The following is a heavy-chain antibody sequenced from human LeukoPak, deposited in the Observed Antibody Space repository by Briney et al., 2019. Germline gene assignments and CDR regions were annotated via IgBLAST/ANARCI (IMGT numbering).Heavy chain of an antibody. J-gene: IGHJ4*02. D-gene: IGHD1-1*01. CDR2: MHYSGDS. CDR3: ARDLELERNRWNYFES. Sequence: SETLSLTCTVSGGSISSFFWSWIRQPPGKGLEWIGSMHYSGDSKYNPSLKSRVPLSIDTSKQQFSLRLSSVTAADTAVYYCARDLELERNRWNYFESWGQGTLVTVSS. V-gene: IGHV4-59*01. CDR1: GGSISSFF.